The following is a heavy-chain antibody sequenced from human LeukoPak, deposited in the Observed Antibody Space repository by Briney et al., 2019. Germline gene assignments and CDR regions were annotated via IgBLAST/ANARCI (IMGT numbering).Heavy chain of an antibody. CDR3: ASRDYYGSGTYYNPLHY. Sequence: GGSLRLSCAASGFTFSSCAMSWVRLAPGKGLEWVSAVSGSGSNTYYADSVKGRFTISRDNSRNTLYLQMNSLRAEDTAVYYCASRDYYGSGTYYNPLHYWGQGTLVTASS. V-gene: IGHV3-23*01. CDR1: GFTFSSCA. D-gene: IGHD3-10*01. CDR2: VSGSGSNT. J-gene: IGHJ4*02.